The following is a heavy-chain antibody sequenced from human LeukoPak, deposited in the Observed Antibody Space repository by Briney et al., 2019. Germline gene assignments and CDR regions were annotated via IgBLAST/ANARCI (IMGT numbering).Heavy chain of an antibody. J-gene: IGHJ4*02. CDR1: GYSFTSYW. V-gene: IGHV5-51*01. Sequence: GESLKISCKGSGYSFTSYWIGWVRQMPGKGLEWMGIIYPGDSDTRYSPSFQGQVTISADKSISTACLQWSSLKASDTAMYYCARRVWDYDFWSGAYYFDYWGQGTLVTVSS. D-gene: IGHD3-3*01. CDR3: ARRVWDYDFWSGAYYFDY. CDR2: IYPGDSDT.